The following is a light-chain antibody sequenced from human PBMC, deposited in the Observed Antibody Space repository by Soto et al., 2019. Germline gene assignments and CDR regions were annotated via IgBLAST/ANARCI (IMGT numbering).Light chain of an antibody. V-gene: IGKV3-15*01. CDR3: HHYHNWPMT. J-gene: IGKJ5*01. Sequence: EIAITQSPATLSVSPGQRATLSCRASERVTSHLAWYPQEPGQAPRLIIYDSSTRATGIPARFSGSESGTEFTLTISSLQSEDFAVYYCHHYHNWPMTFGQGTRLEI. CDR1: ERVTSH. CDR2: DSS.